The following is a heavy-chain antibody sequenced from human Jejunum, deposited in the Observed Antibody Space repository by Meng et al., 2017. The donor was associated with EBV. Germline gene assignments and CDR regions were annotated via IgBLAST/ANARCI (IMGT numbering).Heavy chain of an antibody. CDR2: IYNSDST. D-gene: IGHD3-22*01. J-gene: IGHJ4*02. CDR1: AGFISSTTHV. CDR3: ARARYDASGYLDS. V-gene: IGHV4-39*07. Sequence: QPLEQAACPVMAYTPPSLSCSAFAGFISSTTHVWGWFRHPPAQRLVWMGNIYNSDSTIYYPSLMGRRLIAIGASTNQYSLKLSSMTDADAAAYYYARARYDASGYLDSWGQGTLVTVSS.